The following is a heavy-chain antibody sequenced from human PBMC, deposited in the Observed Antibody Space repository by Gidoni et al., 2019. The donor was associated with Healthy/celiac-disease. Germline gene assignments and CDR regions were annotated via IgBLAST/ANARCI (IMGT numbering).Heavy chain of an antibody. CDR2: IIPIFGTA. J-gene: IGHJ6*02. CDR1: GGTFSSSA. Sequence: QVQLVQSGAEVKKPGSSVKVSCKASGGTFSSSAISWVRQAPGQGLEWMGGIIPIFGTANYAQKCQGRVTITADKSTSTAYMERSSLRSEDTAVYYCAMGVGDLGYCSGGSCYYYYYGMDVWGQGTTVTVSS. CDR3: AMGVGDLGYCSGGSCYYYYYGMDV. V-gene: IGHV1-69*06. D-gene: IGHD2-15*01.